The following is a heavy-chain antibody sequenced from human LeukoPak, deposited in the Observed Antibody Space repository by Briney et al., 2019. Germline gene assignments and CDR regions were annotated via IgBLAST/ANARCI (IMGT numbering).Heavy chain of an antibody. J-gene: IGHJ4*02. CDR2: INPNSGGT. CDR3: ARDELGVVDEVSTSVYY. CDR1: GYTFTGYY. Sequence: ASVKVSCKASGYTFTGYYMHWVRQAPGQGREWMGWINPNSGGTNYAQKFQGRVTMTRDTSISTAYMELSRLRSDDTAVYYCARDELGVVDEVSTSVYYWGQGTLVTVSS. D-gene: IGHD2-15*01. V-gene: IGHV1-2*02.